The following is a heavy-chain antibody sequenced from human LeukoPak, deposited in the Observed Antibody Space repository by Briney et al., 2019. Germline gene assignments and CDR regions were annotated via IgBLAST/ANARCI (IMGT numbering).Heavy chain of an antibody. CDR3: ANSPARGSKRYWYFDL. V-gene: IGHV3-23*01. J-gene: IGHJ2*01. Sequence: GGSLRLSCAASGFTFSSYAMSWVRQAPGKGLEWVSAISGSGSSTYYADSVKGRFTISRDNSKNTLYLQMNSLRAEDTAVYYCANSPARGSKRYWYFDLWGRGTLVTVSS. CDR1: GFTFSSYA. CDR2: ISGSGSST. D-gene: IGHD3-16*01.